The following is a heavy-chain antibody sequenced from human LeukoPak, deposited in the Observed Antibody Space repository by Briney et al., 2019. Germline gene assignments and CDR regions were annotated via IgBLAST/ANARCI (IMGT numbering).Heavy chain of an antibody. CDR3: AREGPLRLPYFDP. Sequence: ASGKVSCKASGYTFTGYYMHWVRQAPGQGLEWMGWINPNIGGTNYAQKFQGRVTMTRDTSISTAYMELSSLRSDDTAVYYCAREGPLRLPYFDPWGQGTLVTVSS. J-gene: IGHJ5*02. V-gene: IGHV1-2*02. D-gene: IGHD4-17*01. CDR2: INPNIGGT. CDR1: GYTFTGYY.